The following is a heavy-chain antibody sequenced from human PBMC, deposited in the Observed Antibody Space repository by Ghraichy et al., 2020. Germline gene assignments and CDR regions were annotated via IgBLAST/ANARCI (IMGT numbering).Heavy chain of an antibody. CDR2: IYYSGST. Sequence: SETLSLTCTVSGGSVSSGSYYWSWIRQPPGKGLEWIGYIYYSGSTNYNPSLKSRVTISVDTSKNQFSLKLSSVTAADTAVYYCARDQAAYYYGMDVWGQGTTVTVSS. CDR3: ARDQAAYYYGMDV. CDR1: GGSVSSGSYY. J-gene: IGHJ6*02. V-gene: IGHV4-61*01. D-gene: IGHD6-25*01.